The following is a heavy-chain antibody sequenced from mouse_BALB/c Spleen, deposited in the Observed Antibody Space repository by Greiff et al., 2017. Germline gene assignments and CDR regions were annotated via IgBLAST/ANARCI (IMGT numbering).Heavy chain of an antibody. J-gene: IGHJ3*01. CDR3: ARDGYDDAWFAY. CDR2: SRNKANDYTT. CDR1: GFTFSDFY. V-gene: IGHV7-1*02. Sequence: EVKVVESGGGLVQPGGSLRLSCATSGFTFSDFYMEWVRQPPGKRLEWIAASRNKANDYTTEYSASVKGRFIVSRDTSQSILYLQMNALRAEDTAIYYCARDGYDDAWFAYWGQGTLVTVSA. D-gene: IGHD2-12*01.